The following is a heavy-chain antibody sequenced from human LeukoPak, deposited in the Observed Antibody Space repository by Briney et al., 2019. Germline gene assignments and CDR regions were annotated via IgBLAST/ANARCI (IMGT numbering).Heavy chain of an antibody. V-gene: IGHV4-34*01. CDR3: SRVYTSSSYWYFDL. D-gene: IGHD6-13*01. Sequence: PSETLSLTCAVYGGSFSGYYWSWIRQPPGKGLEWIGEINHSGSTNYNPSLKSRVTISVDTSKNQFSLKLSSVTAADTAIYYCSRVYTSSSYWYFDLWGRGTLVTVSS. CDR1: GGSFSGYY. CDR2: INHSGST. J-gene: IGHJ2*01.